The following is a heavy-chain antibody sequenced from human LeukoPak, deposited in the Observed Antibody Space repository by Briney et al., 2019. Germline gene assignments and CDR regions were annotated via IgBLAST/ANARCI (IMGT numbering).Heavy chain of an antibody. Sequence: PSETLSLTCAVSGGSISSSNWWSWVRQPPGKGLEWIGEIYHSGSTNYNPSLKSRVSISVDKSKNQFSLKLSSVTAADTAVYYCARDKSTSSHFDYWGQGTLVTVSS. CDR3: ARDKSTSSHFDY. CDR1: GGSISSSNW. V-gene: IGHV4-4*02. CDR2: IYHSGST. D-gene: IGHD2-2*01. J-gene: IGHJ4*02.